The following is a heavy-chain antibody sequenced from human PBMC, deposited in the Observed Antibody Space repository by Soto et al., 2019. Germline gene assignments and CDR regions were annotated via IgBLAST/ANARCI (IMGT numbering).Heavy chain of an antibody. CDR1: GGSFSGYY. V-gene: IGHV4-34*01. D-gene: IGHD2-15*01. CDR3: ARLPYWSGDGCYTEARRWFDS. CDR2: INQDGNT. J-gene: IGHJ5*01. Sequence: QVQLQQWGAGLVKPSETLSLTCSVFGGSFSGYYWTWIRQSPGKGLEWIGEINQDGNTNYNPSFKSRLTISIDTSKKQFSLKLRSVTAADTAVYYCARLPYWSGDGCYTEARRWFDSWGQSTHVTVSS.